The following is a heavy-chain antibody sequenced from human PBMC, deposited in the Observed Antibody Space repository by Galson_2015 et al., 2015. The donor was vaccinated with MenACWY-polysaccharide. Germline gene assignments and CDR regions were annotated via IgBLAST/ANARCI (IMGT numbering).Heavy chain of an antibody. J-gene: IGHJ4*02. CDR2: ITYDGSDQ. V-gene: IGHV3-30*18. Sequence: SLRLSCAASGFTFSSYGMHWVRQAPGKGLEWVTYITYDGSDQNYARSVKGRFTISRDNSKSMLYLQMDSLRAEDTAVYHCAKREARNSGPFDLWGQGARVTVSS. D-gene: IGHD6-19*01. CDR3: AKREARNSGPFDL. CDR1: GFTFSSYG.